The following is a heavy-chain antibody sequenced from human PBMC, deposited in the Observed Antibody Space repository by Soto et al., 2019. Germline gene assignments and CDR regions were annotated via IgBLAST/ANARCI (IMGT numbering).Heavy chain of an antibody. J-gene: IGHJ4*02. V-gene: IGHV3-30*18. CDR1: GFTFSSYG. Sequence: GESLKISCAASGFTFSSYGMHWVRQAPGKGLEWVAVISYDGSNKYYADSVKGRFTISRDNSKNTLYLQMNSLRAEDTAVYYCAKDGGRDGYNFDYWGQGTLVTVSS. CDR2: ISYDGSNK. D-gene: IGHD5-12*01. CDR3: AKDGGRDGYNFDY.